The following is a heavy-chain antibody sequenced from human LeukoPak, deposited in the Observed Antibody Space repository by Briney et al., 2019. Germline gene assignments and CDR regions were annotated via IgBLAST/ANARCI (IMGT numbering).Heavy chain of an antibody. Sequence: PGGSLRLSCVGSGFSSSSYGMTWVRQAPGKGLEWVSGISGSGGSTYYADSVKGRFTISRDNSKNTLYLQMNSLRAEDTAVYYCAKDRITVTTELSFDPWGQGTLLTVSS. J-gene: IGHJ5*02. CDR3: AKDRITVTTELSFDP. CDR2: ISGSGGST. V-gene: IGHV3-23*01. CDR1: GFSSSSYG. D-gene: IGHD4-11*01.